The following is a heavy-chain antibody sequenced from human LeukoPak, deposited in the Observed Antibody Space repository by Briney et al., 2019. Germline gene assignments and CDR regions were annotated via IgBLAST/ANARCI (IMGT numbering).Heavy chain of an antibody. J-gene: IGHJ4*02. Sequence: GGSLRLSCAASGFTFSSYAMSWVRQAPGKGLEWVSLIYSGDRTYYADSVKGRFTISRDNSQNTVYLQMNSLRAEDTAVYYCARVASDSRGYYHSDYWGQGTLVTVSS. V-gene: IGHV3-23*03. D-gene: IGHD3-22*01. CDR1: GFTFSSYA. CDR2: IYSGDRT. CDR3: ARVASDSRGYYHSDY.